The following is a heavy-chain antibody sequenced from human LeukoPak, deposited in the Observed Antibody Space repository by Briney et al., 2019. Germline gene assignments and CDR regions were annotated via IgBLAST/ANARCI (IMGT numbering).Heavy chain of an antibody. CDR1: GYTFTGYY. J-gene: IGHJ1*01. Sequence: ASVKVSCKASGYTFTGYYMHWVRQAPGQGLEWMGRINPNSGGTNYAQKFQGRVTMTSDTSISTAYMELSRLRSDDTAVYYCARVPYYDSSGYTEYFQHWGQGTLVTVSS. CDR2: INPNSGGT. CDR3: ARVPYYDSSGYTEYFQH. D-gene: IGHD3-22*01. V-gene: IGHV1-2*06.